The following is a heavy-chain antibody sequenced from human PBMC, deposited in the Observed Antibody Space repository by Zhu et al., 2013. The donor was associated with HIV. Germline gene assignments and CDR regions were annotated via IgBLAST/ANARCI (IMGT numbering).Heavy chain of an antibody. CDR3: AKEGDDSSGIDY. CDR1: GFTFDDYA. CDR2: ISWNSGSI. V-gene: IGHV3-9*01. D-gene: IGHD3-22*01. J-gene: IGHJ4*02. Sequence: EVQLVESGGGVVQPGRSLRLSCAASGFTFDDYAMHWVRQAPGKGLEWVSGISWNSGSIGYADSVKGRFTISRDNAKNSLYLQMNSLRAEDTALYYCAKEGDDSSGIDYWGQGTLVTVSS.